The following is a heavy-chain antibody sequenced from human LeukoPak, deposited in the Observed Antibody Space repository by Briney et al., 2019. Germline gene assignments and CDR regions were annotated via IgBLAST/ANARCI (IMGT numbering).Heavy chain of an antibody. CDR3: ARGGSYGYWDY. D-gene: IGHD5-18*01. V-gene: IGHV3-53*01. J-gene: IGHJ4*02. CDR1: GFTVSSNY. CDR2: IYSGGST. Sequence: GGSLRLSCAASGFTVSSNYMSWVRQAPGKGLEWVSVIYSGGSTYYAGSVKGRFAISRDNSKNTLYLQMNSLRAEDTAVYYCARGGSYGYWDYWGQGTLVTVSS.